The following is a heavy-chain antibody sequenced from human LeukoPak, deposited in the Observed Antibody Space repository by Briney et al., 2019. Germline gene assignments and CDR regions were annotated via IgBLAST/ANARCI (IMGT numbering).Heavy chain of an antibody. CDR1: GYTFTGHY. V-gene: IGHV1-2*02. CDR2: INPNSGGT. D-gene: IGHD3-9*01. CDR3: AKRGYFDRKPFDP. Sequence: ASVKVSCKASGYTFTGHYMHWVRQAPGQGLEWMGWINPNSGGTNYAQKFQGRVTMTRDTSISTAYMELSRLRSDDTAVYYCAKRGYFDRKPFDPWGQGTLVTVSS. J-gene: IGHJ5*02.